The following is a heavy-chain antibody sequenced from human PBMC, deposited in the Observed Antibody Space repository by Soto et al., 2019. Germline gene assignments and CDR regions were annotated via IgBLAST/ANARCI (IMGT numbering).Heavy chain of an antibody. V-gene: IGHV5-51*01. J-gene: IGHJ3*02. Sequence: PGESLRISCKGSGYSFTSYWIGGVRQMPGKGLEWMGIIYPGDSDTRYSPSFQGQVTISADKSISTAYLQWSSLKASDTAMYYCARPNLATVDAFDIWGQGTMVTVSS. CDR1: GYSFTSYW. D-gene: IGHD4-17*01. CDR3: ARPNLATVDAFDI. CDR2: IYPGDSDT.